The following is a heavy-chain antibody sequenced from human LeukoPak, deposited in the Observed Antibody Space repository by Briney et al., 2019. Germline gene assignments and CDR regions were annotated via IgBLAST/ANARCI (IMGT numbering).Heavy chain of an antibody. Sequence: ASVKVSCKASGYTFTSYGISWVRQAPGQGLEWMGWISAYNGNTNYAQKLQGRVTMTTDTSTSTAYMELRSLSSDDTAVYYCARDSRGYSYGPYYFDYWGQGTLVTVSS. V-gene: IGHV1-18*04. CDR3: ARDSRGYSYGPYYFDY. CDR1: GYTFTSYG. J-gene: IGHJ4*02. D-gene: IGHD5-18*01. CDR2: ISAYNGNT.